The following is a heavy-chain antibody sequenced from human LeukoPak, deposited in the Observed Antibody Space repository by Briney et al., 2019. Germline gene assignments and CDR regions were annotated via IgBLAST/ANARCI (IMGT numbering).Heavy chain of an antibody. CDR1: GYSISSGYY. CDR3: ARHPASNREYFQH. J-gene: IGHJ1*01. V-gene: IGHV4-38-2*02. Sequence: SETLSLTCTVSGYSISSGYYWGWIRQPPGKGLEWIGSIYHSGSTYYNPSLKSRVTISVDTSKNQFSLKLTSVTAADTAVYYCARHPASNREYFQHWGQGTLVTVSS. D-gene: IGHD1-14*01. CDR2: IYHSGST.